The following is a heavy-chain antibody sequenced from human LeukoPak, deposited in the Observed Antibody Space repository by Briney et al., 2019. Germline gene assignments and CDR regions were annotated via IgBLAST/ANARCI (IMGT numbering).Heavy chain of an antibody. CDR3: ARGVEPLAANTLAY. D-gene: IGHD1-14*01. J-gene: IGHJ4*02. V-gene: IGHV3-53*01. Sequence: GGSLRLSCAASGFTVITNDMTWVRQAPGKGLEWVSVLYSDGNTKYADSVQGRFTIARDNSKNTLYLEMNSLSPDDTAVYYCARGVEPLAANTLAYWGQGTLVTVSS. CDR1: GFTVITND. CDR2: LYSDGNT.